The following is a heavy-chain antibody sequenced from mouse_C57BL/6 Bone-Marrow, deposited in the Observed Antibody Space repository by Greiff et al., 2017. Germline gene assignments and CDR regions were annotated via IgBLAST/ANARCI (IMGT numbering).Heavy chain of an antibody. J-gene: IGHJ4*01. Sequence: VQLQQPGAELVKPGASVKISCKASGYSFTDYYMNWVKQSNGQGLEWIGVIDPNYGTTSYNQKFKGKATLTVDPSSSTAYMQLSSLTSEDSAVYYCARGYDYDYALDYWGQGTSVTVSS. CDR1: GYSFTDYY. D-gene: IGHD2-4*01. V-gene: IGHV1-39*01. CDR3: ARGYDYDYALDY. CDR2: IDPNYGTT.